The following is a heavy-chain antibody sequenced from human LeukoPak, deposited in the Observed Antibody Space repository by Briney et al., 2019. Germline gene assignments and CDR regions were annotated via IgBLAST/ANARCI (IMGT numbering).Heavy chain of an antibody. J-gene: IGHJ6*02. D-gene: IGHD1-14*01. V-gene: IGHV3-23*01. CDR3: VRRAAVRGMDF. Sequence: GGSLRLCCTASGFIFDTHTLTWVRQAPGKGLEWVASISGSGDSTNYGDSVKGRFTISRDNFKRTVHLEMSNLRADDTAMYYCVRRAAVRGMDFWGLGTTVIVSS. CDR2: ISGSGDST. CDR1: GFIFDTHT.